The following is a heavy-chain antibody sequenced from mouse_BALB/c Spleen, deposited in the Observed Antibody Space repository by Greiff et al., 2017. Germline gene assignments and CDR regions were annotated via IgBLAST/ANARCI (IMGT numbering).Heavy chain of an antibody. J-gene: IGHJ4*01. CDR3: ARYGNSGTAAMDY. CDR1: GYTFSSYW. V-gene: IGHV1-9*01. D-gene: IGHD2-1*01. CDR2: ILPGSGST. Sequence: QVQLKQSGAELMKPGASVKISCKATGYTFSSYWIEWVKQRPGHGLEWIGEILPGSGSTNYNEKFKGKATFTADTSSNTAYMQLSSLTSEDSAVYYCARYGNSGTAAMDYWGQGTSVTVSS.